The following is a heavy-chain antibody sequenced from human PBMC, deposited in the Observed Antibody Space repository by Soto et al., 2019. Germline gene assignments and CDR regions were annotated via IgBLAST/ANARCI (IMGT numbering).Heavy chain of an antibody. CDR1: GFTFSSYW. CDR2: IDSNGIMT. Sequence: GSLSLSCAASGFTFSSYWMHWVRQVPGKGMEWVSKIDSNGIMTDYADSVKGHFSISRDNAKNSLYLQMDSLTVEDTAVYHCASLSAPVDYWGQGTLVTVSS. D-gene: IGHD2-2*01. CDR3: ASLSAPVDY. J-gene: IGHJ4*01. V-gene: IGHV3-74*01.